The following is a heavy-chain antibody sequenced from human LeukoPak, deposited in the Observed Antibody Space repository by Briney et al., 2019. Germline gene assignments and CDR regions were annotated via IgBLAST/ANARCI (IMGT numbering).Heavy chain of an antibody. CDR2: INPNSGGT. V-gene: IGHV1-2*02. CDR3: ARGNSGWYNWFDP. CDR1: GYIFNGYY. J-gene: IGHJ5*02. Sequence: VASVKVSCKASGYIFNGYYIHWVRQAPGQGLEWMGWINPNSGGTNYAQKFQGRVTITRDTSISTAYMEMSRRRYDDTAVYYCARGNSGWYNWFDPWGQGTLVTVSS. D-gene: IGHD6-19*01.